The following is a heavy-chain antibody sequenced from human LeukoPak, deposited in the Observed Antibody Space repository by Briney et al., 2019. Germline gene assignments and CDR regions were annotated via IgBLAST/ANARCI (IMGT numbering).Heavy chain of an antibody. J-gene: IGHJ4*02. CDR3: ARAWGTTVTTFFDY. CDR1: GYIFTGYY. CDR2: INPNSRVT. D-gene: IGHD4-17*01. V-gene: IGHV1-2*02. Sequence: ASVKVSCKASGYIFTGYYMHWVRHAPGQGLELMGWINPNSRVTNYAQKFQGRVTMTRDTSISTAYMELSRLRSDDTAVYYCARAWGTTVTTFFDYWGQGTLVTVSS.